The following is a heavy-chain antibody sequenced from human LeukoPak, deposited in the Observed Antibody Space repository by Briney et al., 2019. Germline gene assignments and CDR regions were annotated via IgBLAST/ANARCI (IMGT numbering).Heavy chain of an antibody. CDR1: GGSISSYY. Sequence: PSETLSLTCTVSGGSISSYYWSWIRQPPGEGLEWIGYIYYSGNTNYNPSLKSRVTISLDTSKNQFSLKLSSVTAADTAVYYCARVGTGNFDYWGQGTLVTVSS. CDR2: IYYSGNT. CDR3: ARVGTGNFDY. V-gene: IGHV4-59*01. D-gene: IGHD1-14*01. J-gene: IGHJ4*02.